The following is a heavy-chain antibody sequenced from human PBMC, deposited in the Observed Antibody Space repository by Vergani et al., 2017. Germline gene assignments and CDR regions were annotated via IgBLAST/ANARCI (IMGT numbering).Heavy chain of an antibody. D-gene: IGHD6-13*01. CDR2: ISAYNGNT. CDR3: ARDQDYSSSWYGNHLYYYYYYGMDV. V-gene: IGHV1-18*01. J-gene: IGHJ6*02. Sequence: QVQLVQSGAEVKKPGASVKVSCKASGYTFTSYGISWVRQAPGQGLEWMGWISAYNGNTNYAQKLQGRVTMTTDTSTSTAYMELRSLRSDDTAVYYCARDQDYSSSWYGNHLYYYYYYGMDVWGQGTTVTVSS. CDR1: GYTFTSYG.